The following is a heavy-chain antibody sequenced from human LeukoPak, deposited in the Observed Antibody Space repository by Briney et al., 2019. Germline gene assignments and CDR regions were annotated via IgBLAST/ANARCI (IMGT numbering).Heavy chain of an antibody. V-gene: IGHV4-4*07. Sequence: PSETLSLTCTVSGGSISSYYWSWIRQPAGKGLEWIGRIYTSGSTNYNPSLKSRVTMSVDTSKNQFSLKLSSVTAAYTAVYYCASSTLDYDFWSGYYTKPFDYWGQGTLVTVSS. D-gene: IGHD3-3*01. CDR3: ASSTLDYDFWSGYYTKPFDY. CDR1: GGSISSYY. CDR2: IYTSGST. J-gene: IGHJ4*02.